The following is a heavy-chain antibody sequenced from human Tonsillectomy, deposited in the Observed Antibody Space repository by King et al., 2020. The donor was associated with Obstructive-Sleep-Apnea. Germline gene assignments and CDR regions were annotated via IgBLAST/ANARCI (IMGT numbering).Heavy chain of an antibody. V-gene: IGHV3-30*02. J-gene: IGHJ3*01. CDR2: IRYHGSNK. CDR3: AKLGASGTYNNEPHVFDV. CDR1: GFTFSNYG. D-gene: IGHD3-10*01. Sequence: VQLVESGGGVVQPGGSLRLSCAASGFTFSNYGMHWVRQAPGKGLEWVAFIRYHGSNKYYADSVKGRFTISRDNSKNTLYLQMNSLRAEDTAVYYCAKLGASGTYNNEPHVFDVWGQGTMVTVSS.